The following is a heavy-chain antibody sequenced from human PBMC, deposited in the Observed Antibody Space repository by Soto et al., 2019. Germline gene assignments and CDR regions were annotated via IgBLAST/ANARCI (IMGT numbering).Heavy chain of an antibody. CDR1: GYIFTDYY. CDR2: INPNSGGT. Sequence: ASVKVSCKASGYIFTDYYMNWVRQAPGQGLEWMGGINPNSGGTNYAQKFQGRVTMTTDTSINTGYMELSRLRSDDTAVYYCARQYCGSNSCHNWFDRWGYGTLVTV. V-gene: IGHV1-2*02. J-gene: IGHJ5*02. CDR3: ARQYCGSNSCHNWFDR. D-gene: IGHD2-2*01.